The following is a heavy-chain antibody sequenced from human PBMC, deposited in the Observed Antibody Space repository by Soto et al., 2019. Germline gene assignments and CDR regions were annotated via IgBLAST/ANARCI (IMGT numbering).Heavy chain of an antibody. CDR1: GGSISSSTHY. Sequence: QMQLQESGPGLVKPSETLSLTCTVSGGSISSSTHYWGWIRQPPGKGLEWIGSIYYTGNTLYNPSLESRVTVSIDTSKNQFTLNLRSLTAADTAVYYCVRAVEASGYDLWRPRGTYYYYGMDVWGQGTTVTVSS. V-gene: IGHV4-39*01. J-gene: IGHJ6*02. D-gene: IGHD5-12*01. CDR2: IYYTGNT. CDR3: VRAVEASGYDLWRPRGTYYYYGMDV.